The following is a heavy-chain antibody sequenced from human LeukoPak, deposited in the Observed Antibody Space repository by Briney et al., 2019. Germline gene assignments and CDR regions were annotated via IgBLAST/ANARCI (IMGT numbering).Heavy chain of an antibody. CDR2: IYTSGST. CDR3: AREASPQLWSYYYYYMDV. D-gene: IGHD5-18*01. Sequence: SEPLSLTCTVSGGSVSSSSYHWGWIRQPAGKGLEWIGRIYTSGSTNYNPSLKSRVTMSVDTSKNQFSLKLSSVTAADTAVYYCAREASPQLWSYYYYYMDVWGKGTTVTISS. CDR1: GGSVSSSSYH. J-gene: IGHJ6*03. V-gene: IGHV4-61*02.